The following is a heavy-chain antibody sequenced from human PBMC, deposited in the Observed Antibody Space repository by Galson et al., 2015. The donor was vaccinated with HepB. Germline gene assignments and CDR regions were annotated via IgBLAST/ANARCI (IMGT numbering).Heavy chain of an antibody. Sequence: SVKVSCKASGYTFTSYGISWVRQAPGQGLEWMGWISAYNGNTNYAQKLQGRVTMTTDTSTSTAYMELRSLRSDDTAVYYCARDRIFNRGRSVAGTNNYFDYWGQGTLVTVSS. CDR1: GYTFTSYG. V-gene: IGHV1-18*01. J-gene: IGHJ4*02. CDR3: ARDRIFNRGRSVAGTNNYFDY. CDR2: ISAYNGNT. D-gene: IGHD6-19*01.